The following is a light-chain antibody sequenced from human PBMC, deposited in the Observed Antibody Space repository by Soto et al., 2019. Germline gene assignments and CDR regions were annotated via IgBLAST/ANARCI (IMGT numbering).Light chain of an antibody. J-gene: IGLJ1*01. CDR1: SGDVGSYNR. Sequence: QSALTQPASVSGSPGQSITISCTGTSGDVGSYNRVFWYQQHPGKAPKLIIYEVTDRPSGVSNRFSGSKSGNTASLTISGLQAEDEAEYYCSSYTNINTRACLFGTGTKVTVL. CDR3: SSYTNINTRACL. CDR2: EVT. V-gene: IGLV2-14*01.